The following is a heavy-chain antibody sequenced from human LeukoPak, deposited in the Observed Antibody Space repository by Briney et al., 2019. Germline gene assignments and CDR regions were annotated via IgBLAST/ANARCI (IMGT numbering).Heavy chain of an antibody. D-gene: IGHD2-15*01. CDR1: GFTFSSYA. CDR3: AREGDIVVYAFDI. J-gene: IGHJ3*02. Sequence: GRSLRLSCAASGFTFSSYAMHWVRQAPGKGLEWVAVISYDGSNKYYADSVKGRFTISRDNSKNTLYLQMNSLRAEDTAVYYCAREGDIVVYAFDIWGQGTMVTVSS. CDR2: ISYDGSNK. V-gene: IGHV3-30-3*01.